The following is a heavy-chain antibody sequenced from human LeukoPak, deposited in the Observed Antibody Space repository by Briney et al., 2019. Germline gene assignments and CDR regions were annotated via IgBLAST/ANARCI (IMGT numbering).Heavy chain of an antibody. CDR1: GFIFSSYW. V-gene: IGHV3-7*01. Sequence: GGSLRLSCEASGFIFSSYWMGWVRRVPGKGLEWVANIHPDGSQTSYVDSVKGRFTISRDNAKKSMFLQMNSLRTEDTAVYYCARDVWTGVAVSDYWGQGTLVTVSS. J-gene: IGHJ4*02. CDR2: IHPDGSQT. D-gene: IGHD6-19*01. CDR3: ARDVWTGVAVSDY.